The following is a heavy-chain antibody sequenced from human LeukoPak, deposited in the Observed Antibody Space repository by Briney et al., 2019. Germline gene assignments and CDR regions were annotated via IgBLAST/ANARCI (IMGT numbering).Heavy chain of an antibody. CDR1: GGSISSGGYY. CDR2: IYYSGST. V-gene: IGHV4-31*03. D-gene: IGHD3-10*01. J-gene: IGHJ4*02. Sequence: PSETLSLTCTVSGGSISSGGYYWTWIRQHPGKGLEWIGYIYYSGSTYYNPSLKSRVTISVDTSKNQFTLRLSSVTAADTAVYYCARQPGPRFGVAADYWGQGTMVTVAS. CDR3: ARQPGPRFGVAADY.